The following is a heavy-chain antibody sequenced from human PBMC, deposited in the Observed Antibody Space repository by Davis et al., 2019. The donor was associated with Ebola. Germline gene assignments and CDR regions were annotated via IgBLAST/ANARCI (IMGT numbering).Heavy chain of an antibody. CDR3: ARGVDWSYYFDY. CDR2: SNAGNGNT. D-gene: IGHD3-9*01. CDR1: GYTFTSYA. J-gene: IGHJ4*02. V-gene: IGHV1-3*01. Sequence: SVTVSCKASGYTFTSYAMHSVRQAPGQRLAWMGGSNAGNGNTKNSPKFQGRVTITRDTSASTAYMALSSLRSEDTAVYYCARGVDWSYYFDYWGQGTLVTVSS.